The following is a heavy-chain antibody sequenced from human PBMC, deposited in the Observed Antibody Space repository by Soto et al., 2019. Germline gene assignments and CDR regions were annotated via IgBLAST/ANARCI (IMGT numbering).Heavy chain of an antibody. J-gene: IGHJ4*02. CDR1: GDSITSVVHY. V-gene: IGHV4-31*03. CDR3: AATPRY. D-gene: IGHD1-26*01. CDR2: IYYSGST. Sequence: TLSLPCTVSGDSITSVVHYWSWIRQHPGKGLEWIGYIYYSGSTYYNPSLKSRVTISVDTSKNQIYLSLTSVTAADTAVYYCAATPRYWGQGTLVTVSS.